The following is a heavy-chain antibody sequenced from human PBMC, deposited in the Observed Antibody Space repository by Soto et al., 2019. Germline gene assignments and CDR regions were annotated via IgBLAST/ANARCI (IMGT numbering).Heavy chain of an antibody. CDR3: ARDKITGLFDY. CDR2: VDHWGTN. D-gene: IGHD2-8*02. J-gene: IGHJ4*02. Sequence: SETLSLTCTVYGGSFSDYCWSWIRQPPGKGLEWIGEVDHWGTNFFNPSLKSRVTISIDTSKNQFSLNLRSVTAADTAVYYCARDKITGLFDYWGQGTLVTVSS. CDR1: GGSFSDYC. V-gene: IGHV4-34*01.